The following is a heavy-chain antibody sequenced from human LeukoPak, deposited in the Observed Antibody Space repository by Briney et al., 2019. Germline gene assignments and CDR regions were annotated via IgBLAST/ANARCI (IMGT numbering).Heavy chain of an antibody. V-gene: IGHV3-48*03. J-gene: IGHJ4*02. CDR1: GFTFDDYA. D-gene: IGHD2-8*01. CDR3: AIWMGNNGDFTGPIDY. CDR2: ISSAGDNI. Sequence: PGRSLRLSCAASGFTFDDYAMHWVRQAPGKGLEWVSYISSAGDNINYADSVKGRFIISRDNGKNSLYLQTNSLRAEDTAVYYCAIWMGNNGDFTGPIDYWGQGTLVTVSS.